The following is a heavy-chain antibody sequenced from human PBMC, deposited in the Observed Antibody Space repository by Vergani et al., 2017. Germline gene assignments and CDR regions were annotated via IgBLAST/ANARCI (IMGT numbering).Heavy chain of an antibody. CDR1: GGSISSYY. J-gene: IGHJ6*02. Sequence: QVQLQESGPGLVKPSETLSLTCTVSGGSISSYYWSWIRQPPGKGLEWIGYIYYSGSTNYNPSLKSRVTISVDTSKNQFSLKLSSVTAADTAVYYCARTYGSGSYYHYYYYGMDVWGQGTTVTVSS. CDR3: ARTYGSGSYYHYYYYGMDV. V-gene: IGHV4-59*01. D-gene: IGHD3-10*01. CDR2: IYYSGST.